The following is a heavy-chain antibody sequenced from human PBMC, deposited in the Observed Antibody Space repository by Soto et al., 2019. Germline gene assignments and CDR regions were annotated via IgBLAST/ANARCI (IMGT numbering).Heavy chain of an antibody. CDR1: GFTFSSYA. J-gene: IGHJ3*02. CDR2: ISYDGSNK. CDR3: ARSRGSSGWYDAFDI. D-gene: IGHD6-19*01. V-gene: IGHV3-30-3*01. Sequence: GGSLRLSCAASGFTFSSYAMRWVRQAPGKGLEWVAVISYDGSNKYYADSVKGRFTISRDNSKNTLYLQMNSLRAEDTAVYYCARSRGSSGWYDAFDIWGQGTMVTVSS.